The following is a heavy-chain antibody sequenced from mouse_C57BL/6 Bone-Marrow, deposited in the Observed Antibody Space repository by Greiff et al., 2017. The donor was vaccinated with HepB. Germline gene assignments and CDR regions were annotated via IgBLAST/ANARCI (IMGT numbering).Heavy chain of an antibody. Sequence: VQLQQPGAELVMPGASVKLSCKASGYTFTSYWMHWVKQRPGQGLEWIGEIDPSDSYTNYNQKFKGKSTLTVDKSSSTAYLQLSSLTSEDTAVYYCTTGYSNYLAWFAYWGQGTLVTVSA. CDR3: TTGYSNYLAWFAY. CDR1: GYTFTSYW. J-gene: IGHJ3*01. D-gene: IGHD2-5*01. V-gene: IGHV1-69*01. CDR2: IDPSDSYT.